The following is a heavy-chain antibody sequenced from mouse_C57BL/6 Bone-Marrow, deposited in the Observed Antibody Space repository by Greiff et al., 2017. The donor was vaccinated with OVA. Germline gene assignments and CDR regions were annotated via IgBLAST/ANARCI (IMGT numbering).Heavy chain of an antibody. CDR1: GFTFSSYG. Sequence: EVQLVESGGDLVKPGGSLKLSCAASGFTFSSYGMSWVRQTPDKRLEWVATISSGGSYTYYPDSVKGRFTISRDNAKNTLYLQMSSLKSEDTAMYYCARPDGYYFDYWGQGTTLTVSS. J-gene: IGHJ2*01. V-gene: IGHV5-6*01. D-gene: IGHD2-3*01. CDR2: ISSGGSYT. CDR3: ARPDGYYFDY.